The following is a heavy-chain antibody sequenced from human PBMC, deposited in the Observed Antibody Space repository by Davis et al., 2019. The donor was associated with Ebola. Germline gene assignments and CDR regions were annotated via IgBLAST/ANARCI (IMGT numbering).Heavy chain of an antibody. Sequence: GESLKISCAASGFTFSSYAMSWVRQAPGKGLEWVSAISGSGGNTYYADSVKGRFTISRDNSKNTLYLQMNSLRAEDTAVYYCAKEENYYDSSGYFLYFDYWGQGTLVTVSS. CDR2: ISGSGGNT. J-gene: IGHJ4*02. D-gene: IGHD3-22*01. CDR3: AKEENYYDSSGYFLYFDY. CDR1: GFTFSSYA. V-gene: IGHV3-23*01.